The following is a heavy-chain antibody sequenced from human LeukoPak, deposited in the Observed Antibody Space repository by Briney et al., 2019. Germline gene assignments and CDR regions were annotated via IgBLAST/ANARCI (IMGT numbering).Heavy chain of an antibody. CDR3: ARSPISSWGIDY. D-gene: IGHD6-13*01. Sequence: GGSLRLSCAASGFTFSSYGMHWDRQAPGMGLEWVAVIWYDGSNKYYADSVKGRFTISRDNSKNTLYLQMNSLRAEDTAVYYCARSPISSWGIDYWGQGTLVTVSS. V-gene: IGHV3-33*01. CDR2: IWYDGSNK. CDR1: GFTFSSYG. J-gene: IGHJ4*02.